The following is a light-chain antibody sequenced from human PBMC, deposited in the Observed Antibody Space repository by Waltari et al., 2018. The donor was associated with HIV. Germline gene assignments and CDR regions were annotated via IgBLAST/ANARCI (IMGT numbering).Light chain of an antibody. CDR2: EVS. CDR1: SSDVGGYNY. V-gene: IGLV2-14*01. J-gene: IGLJ1*01. CDR3: SSYASSSTPYV. Sequence: QSALTQPASVSGSPGQSITISCPGTSSDVGGYNYVSCYQQHPGKAPKLMIYEVSNRPSGVSNRFSGSKSGNTASLTISGLQAEDEADYYCSSYASSSTPYVFGTGTKVTVL.